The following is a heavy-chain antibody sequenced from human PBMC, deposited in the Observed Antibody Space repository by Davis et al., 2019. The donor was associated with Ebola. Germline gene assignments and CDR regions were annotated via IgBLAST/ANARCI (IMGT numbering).Heavy chain of an antibody. V-gene: IGHV1-69*13. CDR1: AGTFSNFA. CDR3: ALRVAGDY. D-gene: IGHD6-19*01. Sequence: SVQVSCKASAGTFSNFAISWLRHAPGQGLEWMVGIIPLFGTTNYAQNFKGRVTITADESTTTAYMELSSLRSEDTAMYYCALRVAGDYWGQGTLVTVSS. CDR2: IIPLFGTT. J-gene: IGHJ4*02.